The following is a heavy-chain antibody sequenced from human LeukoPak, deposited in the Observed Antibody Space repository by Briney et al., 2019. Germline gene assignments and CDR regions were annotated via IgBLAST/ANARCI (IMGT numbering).Heavy chain of an antibody. Sequence: GEALEISFKGSGYRFTSYWIGWGRPMPGKGGEWRGIIYPGDSDTRYSPSFEGQVTISADKSISTAYLQWSSLKASDTAMYYCARPSWWSSSPPEYYFDYWGQGTLVTVSS. CDR1: GYRFTSYW. CDR3: ARPSWWSSSPPEYYFDY. J-gene: IGHJ4*02. V-gene: IGHV5-51*01. D-gene: IGHD6-13*01. CDR2: IYPGDSDT.